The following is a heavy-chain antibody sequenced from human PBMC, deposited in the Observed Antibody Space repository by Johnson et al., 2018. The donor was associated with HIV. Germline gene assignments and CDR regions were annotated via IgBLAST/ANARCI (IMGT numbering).Heavy chain of an antibody. CDR3: AKNIASGYTNGGTLDI. CDR1: GFIFENYA. D-gene: IGHD6-19*01. Sequence: QLVESGGGVVQPGRSLRLSCAASGFIFENYAMHWVRQAPGKGLEWVSGISWNSGTIAYADSVKGRFTISRDNAKNALFLQMTSLRTEDTAFYYCAKNIASGYTNGGTLDIWGQGTMVTVSS. V-gene: IGHV3-9*01. J-gene: IGHJ3*02. CDR2: ISWNSGTI.